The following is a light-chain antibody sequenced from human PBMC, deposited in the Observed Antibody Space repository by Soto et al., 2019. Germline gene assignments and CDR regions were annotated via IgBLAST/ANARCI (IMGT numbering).Light chain of an antibody. Sequence: QSALTQPPSASGSPGQSVTISCTGTSSDVAGYNYDSWYQQQPGKAPKLMIYEVSKRPSGVADRFSGSKSGNTASLTVSGLQAEDEADYYCSSYAGSNNLVFGGGTKLTVL. CDR2: EVS. CDR3: SSYAGSNNLV. V-gene: IGLV2-8*01. CDR1: SSDVAGYNY. J-gene: IGLJ3*02.